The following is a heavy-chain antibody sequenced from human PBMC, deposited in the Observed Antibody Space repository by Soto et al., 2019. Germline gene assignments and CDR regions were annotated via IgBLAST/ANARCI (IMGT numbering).Heavy chain of an antibody. CDR2: IYHSGST. J-gene: IGHJ4*02. V-gene: IGHV4-4*02. Sequence: SETLSLTCAVSGGSISSSNWWSWVRQPPGKGLEWIGEIYHSGSTNYNPSLKSRVTISVDKSKNQFSLKLSSVTAADTAVYYCARDNGPVAGFDYWGRGTRVTRLL. CDR3: ARDNGPVAGFDY. D-gene: IGHD6-19*01. CDR1: GGSISSSNW.